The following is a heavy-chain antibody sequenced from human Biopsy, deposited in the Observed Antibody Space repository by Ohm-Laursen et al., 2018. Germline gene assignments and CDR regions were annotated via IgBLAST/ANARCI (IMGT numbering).Heavy chain of an antibody. CDR2: IYYSGST. Sequence: GTLSLTCIVSGGSIGSFFCSWIRQPPGKGLERIGYIYYSGSTNYNPSLKSRVTISVDTSRNQFSLKLSSVTAADTAVCYCAGRPWPNAFDIWGQGTMVTVSS. D-gene: IGHD5-12*01. CDR1: GGSIGSFF. J-gene: IGHJ3*02. V-gene: IGHV4-59*01. CDR3: AGRPWPNAFDI.